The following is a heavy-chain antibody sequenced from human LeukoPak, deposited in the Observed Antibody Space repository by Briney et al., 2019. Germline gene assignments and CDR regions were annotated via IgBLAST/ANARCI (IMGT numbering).Heavy chain of an antibody. V-gene: IGHV3-30*18. Sequence: PGRSLRLSCAASGFTFSSYGMHWVRQAPGKGLEWVAVISYDGSNKYYADSVKGRFTISRDNSKNTLYLQMNSLRAEDTAVYYCAKDPARNWFDPWGQGTLVTVSS. CDR1: GFTFSSYG. J-gene: IGHJ5*02. D-gene: IGHD2-2*01. CDR3: AKDPARNWFDP. CDR2: ISYDGSNK.